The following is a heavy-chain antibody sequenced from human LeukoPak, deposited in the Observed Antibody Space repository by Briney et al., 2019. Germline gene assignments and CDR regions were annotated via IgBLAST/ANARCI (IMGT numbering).Heavy chain of an antibody. CDR1: GFTFSRYA. V-gene: IGHV3-30-3*01. Sequence: SGGSLRLSCAASGFTFSRYAIHWVRQAPGKGLEWVTDISYDGANKYYADSVKGRFTISRDNSKNTVHLQMNSLRSQDTAVYYCARADSTYYDIWSGYQPFDYWGQGTPVTVSS. CDR2: ISYDGANK. D-gene: IGHD3-3*01. J-gene: IGHJ4*02. CDR3: ARADSTYYDIWSGYQPFDY.